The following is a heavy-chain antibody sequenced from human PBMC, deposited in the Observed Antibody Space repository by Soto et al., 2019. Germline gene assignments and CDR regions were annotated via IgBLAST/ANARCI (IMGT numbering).Heavy chain of an antibody. V-gene: IGHV1-46*01. D-gene: IGHD2-21*02. J-gene: IGHJ4*02. CDR3: ARGGHVVVVTAAFDY. CDR1: GNTFTNYY. CDR2: INPSGGHT. Sequence: QVQLMQSGAEVKKPGASVKVSCKASGNTFTNYYIHWVRQAPGQGLEWMGTINPSGGHTTYAQKFLGRVTMTRDTSTRKLYMELTSLRSEDTAVYYCARGGHVVVVTAAFDYWGQGTLVTVSS.